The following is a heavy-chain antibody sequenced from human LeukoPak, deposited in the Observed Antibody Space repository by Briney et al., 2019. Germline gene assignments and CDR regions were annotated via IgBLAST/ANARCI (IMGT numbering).Heavy chain of an antibody. CDR1: GGSISSYY. CDR2: IYTSGST. Sequence: PSETLSLTCTVSGGSISSYYWSWIRQPAGKGLEWIGRIYTSGSTNYNPSLKSRVTMSVDTSKNQFSLKLRSVTAADTAVYYCARVGAVAAIPYYYYYMDVWGKGTTVTVSS. J-gene: IGHJ6*03. CDR3: ARVGAVAAIPYYYYYMDV. V-gene: IGHV4-4*07. D-gene: IGHD6-19*01.